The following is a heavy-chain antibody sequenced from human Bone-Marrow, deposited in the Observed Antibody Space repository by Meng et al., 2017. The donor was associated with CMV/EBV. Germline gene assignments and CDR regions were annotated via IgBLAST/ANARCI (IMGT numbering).Heavy chain of an antibody. V-gene: IGHV1-69*05. CDR1: GGTFSSYA. D-gene: IGHD4-11*01. CDR3: AADYSNPLGV. Sequence: SVKVSCKASGGTFSSYAISWVRQAPGQGLEWMGGIIPIFGTANYAQKFQGRVTITTDESTSTAYMELSSLRSEDTAVYYCAADYSNPLGVWGQGTTVTVPS. J-gene: IGHJ6*02. CDR2: IIPIFGTA.